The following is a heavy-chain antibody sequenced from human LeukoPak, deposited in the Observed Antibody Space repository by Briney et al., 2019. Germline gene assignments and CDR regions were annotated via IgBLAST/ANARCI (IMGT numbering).Heavy chain of an antibody. D-gene: IGHD3-10*01. CDR3: ARQRGASGTINYFDP. J-gene: IGHJ5*02. Sequence: GESLWISCETSRYSFTTYWIGWVRQMPRTGLEWVGDIYPDESDARYSPSSRDQVIISADKSTRTTYLHGSSLKASDTAIYYCARQRGASGTINYFDPWGQGTLVTVSS. CDR1: RYSFTTYW. V-gene: IGHV5-51*01. CDR2: IYPDESDA.